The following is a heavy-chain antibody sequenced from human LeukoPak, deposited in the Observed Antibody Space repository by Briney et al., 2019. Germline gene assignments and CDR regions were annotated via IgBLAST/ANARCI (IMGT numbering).Heavy chain of an antibody. CDR1: GFTFSSYA. D-gene: IGHD3-3*01. Sequence: QPGGPLRLSCAASGFTFSSYAMHWFGKAPGKGLEWVAFIGYVGSNNYYADSVKGRFTISRDNSKTTLYLQLTSLRPEDTAVFSCAKGYYDFWSGYLPFDYGGQGSLVTVPS. CDR3: AKGYYDFWSGYLPFDY. V-gene: IGHV3-30*02. J-gene: IGHJ4*02. CDR2: IGYVGSNN.